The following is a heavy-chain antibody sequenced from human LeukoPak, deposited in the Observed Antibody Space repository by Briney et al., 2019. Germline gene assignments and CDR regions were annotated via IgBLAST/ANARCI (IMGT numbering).Heavy chain of an antibody. D-gene: IGHD4/OR15-4a*01. V-gene: IGHV3-30*04. Sequence: GGSLRLSCAASGFTFSSYAMHWVRQAPGKGLEWVAVISYDGSNKYYADSVKGRFTNSRDNSKNTLYLQMNSLRAEDTAVYYCARDLENDYGWFDPWGQGTLVTVSS. J-gene: IGHJ5*02. CDR2: ISYDGSNK. CDR3: ARDLENDYGWFDP. CDR1: GFTFSSYA.